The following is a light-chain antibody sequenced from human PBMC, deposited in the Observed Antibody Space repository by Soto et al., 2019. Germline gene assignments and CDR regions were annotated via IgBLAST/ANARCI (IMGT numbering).Light chain of an antibody. CDR1: SSSIGTHY. Sequence: QSVLTQPPLVSAAPGQRVSISCSGSSSSIGTHYVAWYQQVPGTPPKLLIYDNNKRPSGTPDRFSGSKSGTSATLGITGLQTGDEADYYCCSYAGSYVFGSGTKLTVL. J-gene: IGLJ1*01. V-gene: IGLV1-51*01. CDR2: DNN. CDR3: CSYAGSYV.